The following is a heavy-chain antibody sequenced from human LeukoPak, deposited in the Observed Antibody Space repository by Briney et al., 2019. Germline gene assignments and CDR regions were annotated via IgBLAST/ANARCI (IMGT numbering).Heavy chain of an antibody. CDR2: ISGSGGST. CDR3: AKDLFLTVSGY. V-gene: IGHV3-23*01. CDR1: GFTFSSYA. D-gene: IGHD3-3*01. J-gene: IGHJ4*02. Sequence: GGSLRLSCAASGFTFSSYAMSWVRQAPGKGLKWVSAISGSGGSTYYADSVKGRFTISRDNSKNTLYLQMNSLRAEDTAVYYCAKDLFLTVSGYWGQGTLVTVSS.